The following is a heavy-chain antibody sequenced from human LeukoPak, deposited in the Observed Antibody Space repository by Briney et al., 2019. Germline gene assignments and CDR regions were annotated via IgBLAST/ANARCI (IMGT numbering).Heavy chain of an antibody. CDR3: ARSAYPGNSVIED. V-gene: IGHV3-74*01. J-gene: IGHJ4*02. D-gene: IGHD4-23*01. CDR1: GITFGSYW. Sequence: PGGSLRLSCAGSGITFGSYWMHWVRQAPGKGLVWVSRIKSDGRSTNYADSVKGRFTISRDNAKNTLYLQMNSLRAEDTAVYYCARSAYPGNSVIEDWGRGTLVTVSS. CDR2: IKSDGRST.